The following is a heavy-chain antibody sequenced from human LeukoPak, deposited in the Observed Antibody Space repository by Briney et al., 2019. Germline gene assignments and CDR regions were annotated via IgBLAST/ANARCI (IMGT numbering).Heavy chain of an antibody. D-gene: IGHD6-13*01. CDR1: GGSISSGGYY. V-gene: IGHV4-31*03. CDR3: ASSGQLRWFDP. CDR2: IYYSGST. Sequence: PSQTLSLTCTVSGGSISSGGYYWSWIRQHPGKGLEWIGYIYYSGSTYYNPSLKSRVTISVDTSKNQFSLQLNSVTPEDTAVYYCASSGQLRWFDPWGQGTLVTVSS. J-gene: IGHJ5*02.